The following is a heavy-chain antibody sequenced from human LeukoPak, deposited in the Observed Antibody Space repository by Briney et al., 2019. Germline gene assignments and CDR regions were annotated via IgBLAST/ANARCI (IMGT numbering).Heavy chain of an antibody. CDR1: GGSISSSSYS. J-gene: IGHJ4*02. CDR3: ASQDTGIDC. CDR2: IYYSGST. Sequence: SETLSLTCTVSGGSISSSSYSWGWIRQPPGKGLEWIGSIYYSGSTYYNPSLKSRVTISVDTSKNQFSLKLSSVTAADTAVYYCASQDTGIDCWGQGTLVTVSS. V-gene: IGHV4-39*01. D-gene: IGHD5-18*01.